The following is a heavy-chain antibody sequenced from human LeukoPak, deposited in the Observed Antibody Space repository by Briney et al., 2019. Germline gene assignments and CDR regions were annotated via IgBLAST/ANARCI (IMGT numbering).Heavy chain of an antibody. CDR2: MYHSGST. V-gene: IGHV4-38-2*01. Sequence: SETLSLTCAVSGYSITSGYYWGWIRQPPGQGLEWIRSMYHSGSTYYNPSLKTRVTMSVDTSKNQFSLKLSSVTAADTAVYYCARLYLRDHCSSTSCYGLYFDYWGQGTLVTVSS. CDR1: GYSITSGYY. D-gene: IGHD2-2*01. CDR3: ARLYLRDHCSSTSCYGLYFDY. J-gene: IGHJ4*02.